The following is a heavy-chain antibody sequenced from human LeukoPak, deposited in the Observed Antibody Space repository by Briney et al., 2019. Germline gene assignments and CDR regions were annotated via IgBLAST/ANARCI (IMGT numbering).Heavy chain of an antibody. V-gene: IGHV3-48*04. D-gene: IGHD3-3*01. CDR1: GFTFSDYS. J-gene: IGHJ5*02. CDR3: ARKTRMTIFGVVTRWFDP. Sequence: GGSLRLSCSASGFTFSDYSMHWVRQAPGQGLEWVSGISSINSGSNIYYADSVKGRFTISRDNDKNSLYLQMNSLRAEDTAVYYCARKTRMTIFGVVTRWFDPWGQGTLVTISS. CDR2: ISSINSGSNI.